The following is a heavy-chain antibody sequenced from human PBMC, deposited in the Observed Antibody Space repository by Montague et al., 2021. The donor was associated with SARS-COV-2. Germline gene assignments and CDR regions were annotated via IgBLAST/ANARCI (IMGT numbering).Heavy chain of an antibody. V-gene: IGHV4-61*02. CDR1: GGSISSDSYY. D-gene: IGHD5-12*01. Sequence: TLSLTCTVSGGSISSDSYYWSWIRQPAGKGLEWIGRVYTTGSTNYNPSLKSRVTISGDTSRNQFSLRLTSVTAADTAMYYCARAVIYGGYAFAHFDFWGQGVLVTVSS. CDR3: ARAVIYGGYAFAHFDF. J-gene: IGHJ4*02. CDR2: VYTTGST.